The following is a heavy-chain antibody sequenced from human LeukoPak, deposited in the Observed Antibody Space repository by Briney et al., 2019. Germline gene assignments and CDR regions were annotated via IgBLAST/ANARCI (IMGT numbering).Heavy chain of an antibody. CDR3: AKDYYYDSSGLCDY. Sequence: GGSLRLSCAASGFTFDDYAMHWVRQAPGKGLEWVSGISWNGGSIGYADSVKGRFTISRDNAKNSLYLQMNRLRAEDTALYYCAKDYYYDSSGLCDYWGQGTLVTVSS. J-gene: IGHJ4*02. CDR2: ISWNGGSI. D-gene: IGHD3-22*01. CDR1: GFTFDDYA. V-gene: IGHV3-9*01.